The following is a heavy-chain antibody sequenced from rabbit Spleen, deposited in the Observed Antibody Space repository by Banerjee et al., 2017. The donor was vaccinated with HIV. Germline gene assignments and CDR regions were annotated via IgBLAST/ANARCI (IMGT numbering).Heavy chain of an antibody. Sequence: QQQLEESGGGLVQPEGSLTLTCKATGIDFSSYWMCWVRQAPGKGLEWSACIDARSGSTWYANWANGRFTISTTSSTTVTLQLNSLTVSDTATYFCVSDKNAAYDLWGPGTLVTVS. CDR1: GIDFSSYW. V-gene: IGHV1S45*01. D-gene: IGHD2-1*01. J-gene: IGHJ6*01. CDR2: IDARSGST. CDR3: VSDKNAAYDL.